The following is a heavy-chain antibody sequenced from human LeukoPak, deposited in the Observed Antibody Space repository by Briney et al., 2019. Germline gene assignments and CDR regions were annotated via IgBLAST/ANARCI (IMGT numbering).Heavy chain of an antibody. CDR3: ARDRGRGGELEGMDV. CDR2: IYSGGST. V-gene: IGHV3-66*01. D-gene: IGHD2-15*01. J-gene: IGHJ6*02. CDR1: GFTVSSNY. Sequence: GGSLRLSCAASGFTVSSNYMNWVRQAPGKGLDRDSVIYSGGSTYYADSVKGRFTISRDNSKNTLYLQMNSLRAEDTAVYYCARDRGRGGELEGMDVWGQGTTVTVSS.